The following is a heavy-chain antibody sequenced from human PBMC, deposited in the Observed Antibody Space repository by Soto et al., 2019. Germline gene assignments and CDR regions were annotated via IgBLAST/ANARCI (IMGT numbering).Heavy chain of an antibody. Sequence: QVQLVQSGAEVKKPGSSVKVSCGASGGTFSSYPINWVRQAPGQGLESMGGIIPHFGTSNYAQKFQGRVTITADESTSTAYMELRSLRSEDTAVYYCARVGHITNYGMAVWGQGTTVTVSS. CDR3: ARVGHITNYGMAV. CDR1: GGTFSSYP. CDR2: IIPHFGTS. V-gene: IGHV1-69*01. D-gene: IGHD1-26*01. J-gene: IGHJ6*02.